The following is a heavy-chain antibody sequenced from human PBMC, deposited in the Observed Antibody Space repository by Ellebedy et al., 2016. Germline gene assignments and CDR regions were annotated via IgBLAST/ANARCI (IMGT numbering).Heavy chain of an antibody. Sequence: GESLKISCAASGFTFSSYSMNWVRQAPGKGLEWVSSISSSSSYIYYADSVKGRFTISRDNAKNSLYLQMNSLRAEDTAVYYCARDTGHIVVVLPIDYWGQGTLVTVSS. CDR2: ISSSSSYI. V-gene: IGHV3-21*01. CDR3: ARDTGHIVVVLPIDY. D-gene: IGHD2-21*01. J-gene: IGHJ4*02. CDR1: GFTFSSYS.